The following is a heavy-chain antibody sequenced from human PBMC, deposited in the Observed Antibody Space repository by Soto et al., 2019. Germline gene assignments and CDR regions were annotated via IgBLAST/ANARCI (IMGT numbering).Heavy chain of an antibody. V-gene: IGHV1-69*01. CDR1: GGTFSSYA. CDR2: IIPIFGTA. Sequence: QVQLVQSGAEVKKPGSSVKVSCKASGGTFSSYAISWVRQAPGQGREWMGGIIPIFGTANYAQKFQGRVTITADESTSTAYMELSSLRSEDTAVYYCARRGSGRYFDWLPVDYWGQGTLVSVSS. D-gene: IGHD3-9*01. J-gene: IGHJ4*02. CDR3: ARRGSGRYFDWLPVDY.